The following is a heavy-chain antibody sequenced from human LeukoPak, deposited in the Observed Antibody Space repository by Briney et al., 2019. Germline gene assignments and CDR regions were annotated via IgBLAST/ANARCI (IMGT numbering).Heavy chain of an antibody. D-gene: IGHD3-16*01. CDR3: ARLTGGATVFDY. Sequence: SETLSLTCTVSGGSISSSSYYWGWIRQPPGKGLEWTGSIYYSGSTYYNPSLKSRVTISVDTSKNQFSLKLSSVTAADTAVYYYARLTGGATVFDYWGQGTLVTVSS. J-gene: IGHJ4*02. CDR2: IYYSGST. CDR1: GGSISSSSYY. V-gene: IGHV4-39*01.